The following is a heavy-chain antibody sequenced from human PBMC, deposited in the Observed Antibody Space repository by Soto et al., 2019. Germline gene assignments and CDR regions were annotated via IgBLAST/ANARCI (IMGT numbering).Heavy chain of an antibody. Sequence: QITLKESGPTLVKPTQTLTLTCTFSGFSLSTSGVGVGWIRQPPGKALEWLALIYWDDDKRYSPSLKSRLTITKDTSKNQVVLTMTNMDPVDTATYYCAHTMITFGGVIGRINYWGQGTLVTVSS. J-gene: IGHJ4*02. CDR2: IYWDDDK. CDR3: AHTMITFGGVIGRINY. CDR1: GFSLSTSGVG. V-gene: IGHV2-5*02. D-gene: IGHD3-16*02.